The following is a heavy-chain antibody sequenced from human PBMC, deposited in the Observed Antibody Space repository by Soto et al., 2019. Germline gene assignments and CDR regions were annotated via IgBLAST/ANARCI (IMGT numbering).Heavy chain of an antibody. D-gene: IGHD6-6*01. CDR1: GDSVSSNSAA. Sequence: PSQTLSLTCAISGDSVSSNSAAWNWIRQSPSRGLEWLGRTYYRSKWYNDYAVSVKSRITINPDTSKNQFSLQLNSVTPEDTAVYHCARGRAFEYSSSPYYFDYWGQGTLVTVSS. CDR2: TYYRSKWYN. CDR3: ARGRAFEYSSSPYYFDY. J-gene: IGHJ4*02. V-gene: IGHV6-1*01.